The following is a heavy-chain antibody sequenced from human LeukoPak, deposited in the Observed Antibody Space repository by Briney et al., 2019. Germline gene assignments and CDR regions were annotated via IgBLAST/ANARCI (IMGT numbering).Heavy chain of an antibody. CDR2: ISYDGTKK. D-gene: IGHD2-21*02. J-gene: IGHJ6*02. CDR3: VRDGTAMFYYHGMDV. CDR1: GFTFSNHA. Sequence: GGSLRLSCAASGFTFSNHAIHWVRQAPGKGLEWVACISYDGTKKYYGDSVKGRLTISRDNSENTLYLQVTSLRAEDTAVYYCVRDGTAMFYYHGMDVWGQGTTVTVSS. V-gene: IGHV3-30*04.